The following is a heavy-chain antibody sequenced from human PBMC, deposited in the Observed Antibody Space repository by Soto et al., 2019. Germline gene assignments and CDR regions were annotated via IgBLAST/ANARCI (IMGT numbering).Heavy chain of an antibody. J-gene: IGHJ3*02. CDR3: ARDGGGGYSYGYGAFDI. CDR2: TYYRSKWYN. CDR1: GDSVSSNSAA. V-gene: IGHV6-1*01. Sequence: SPTLSLTCAISGDSVSSNSAAWNWIRQSPLRGLEWLGRTYYRSKWYNDYAVSVKSRITINPDTSKNQFSLQLNSVTPEDTAVYYCARDGGGGYSYGYGAFDIWGQGTMVTVSS. D-gene: IGHD5-18*01.